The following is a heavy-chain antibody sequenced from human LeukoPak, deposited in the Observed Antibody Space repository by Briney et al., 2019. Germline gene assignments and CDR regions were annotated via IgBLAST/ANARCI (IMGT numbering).Heavy chain of an antibody. Sequence: SETLSLTCTVSGGSISSYYWSWIRQPPGKGLEWIGYIYHSGSTYYNPSLKSRVTISVDTSKNQFSLKLSSVTAADTAVYCCARDPYSSGWTDYWGQGTLVTVSS. D-gene: IGHD6-19*01. CDR3: ARDPYSSGWTDY. J-gene: IGHJ4*02. CDR2: IYHSGST. V-gene: IGHV4-59*12. CDR1: GGSISSYY.